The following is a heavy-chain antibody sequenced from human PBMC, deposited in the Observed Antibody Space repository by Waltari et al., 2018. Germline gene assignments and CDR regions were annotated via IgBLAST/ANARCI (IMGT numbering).Heavy chain of an antibody. CDR2: VYHFGSS. D-gene: IGHD4-17*01. CDR3: ARHESAHYGGFDS. Sequence: QVQLQESGPGLVKPSETLSLTCAVSGDSITSASYWGWIRQPPGKGLVWIGYVYHFGSSSYNPSRRGRVTMSVDTAKRQFSLKLSSVTAADTAVYYCARHESAHYGGFDSWGRGTLVTVSA. CDR1: GDSITSASY. V-gene: IGHV4-38-2*01. J-gene: IGHJ4*02.